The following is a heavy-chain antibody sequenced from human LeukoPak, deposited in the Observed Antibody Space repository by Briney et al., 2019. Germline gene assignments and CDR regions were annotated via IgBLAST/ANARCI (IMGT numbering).Heavy chain of an antibody. CDR3: ARDHVVGLAPFDP. V-gene: IGHV1-3*04. Sequence: GASVKVSCKASGYTFTDYAMHWVRQAPGERLEWMGWINTGKGNTKYSQKFQGRVTITMDTSASTAYMELSSLRYEDTAVYYCARDHVVGLAPFDPWGQGTLVTVSS. D-gene: IGHD2-15*01. CDR1: GYTFTDYA. CDR2: INTGKGNT. J-gene: IGHJ5*02.